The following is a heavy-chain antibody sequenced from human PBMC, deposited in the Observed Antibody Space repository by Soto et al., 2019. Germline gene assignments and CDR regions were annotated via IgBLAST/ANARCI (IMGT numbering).Heavy chain of an antibody. V-gene: IGHV3-23*01. J-gene: IGHJ6*02. CDR1: GFTFSSYA. CDR2: ISGSGGST. CDR3: AKELGYCSGGSCYFLQIYYYYGMDV. Sequence: GGSLRLSCAASGFTFSSYAMSWVRQAPGKGLERVSAISGSGGSTYYADSVKGRFTISRDNSKNTLYLQMNSLRAEDTAVYYCAKELGYCSGGSCYFLQIYYYYGMDVWGQGTTVTVSS. D-gene: IGHD2-15*01.